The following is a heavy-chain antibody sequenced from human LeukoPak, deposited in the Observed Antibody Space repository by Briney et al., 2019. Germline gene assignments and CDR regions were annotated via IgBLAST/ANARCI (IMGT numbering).Heavy chain of an antibody. Sequence: SETLSLTCTVSGGSISTYYWSWIRQPPGKGLEWIGYIFYTGSTNYNPSLKSRVTISVDTSKNQFSLKLNSVTATDTAVYYCARRSSSGWFDYWGQGALVTVSS. D-gene: IGHD6-19*01. CDR2: IFYTGST. J-gene: IGHJ4*02. CDR3: ARRSSSGWFDY. V-gene: IGHV4-59*01. CDR1: GGSISTYY.